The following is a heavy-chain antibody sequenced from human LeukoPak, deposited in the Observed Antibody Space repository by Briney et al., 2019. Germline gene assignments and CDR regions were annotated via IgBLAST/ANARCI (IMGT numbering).Heavy chain of an antibody. D-gene: IGHD3-10*01. Sequence: PSETLSLTCTISGGSISSGDYYWSWIRQPPGKGLEWIGYIYYSGSTYYNPSLKSRVTISVDTSENQFSLKLSSVTAADTAVYYCARVDYYGSGSYYPFDYWGQGTLVTVSS. CDR1: GGSISSGDYY. V-gene: IGHV4-30-4*01. J-gene: IGHJ4*02. CDR3: ARVDYYGSGSYYPFDY. CDR2: IYYSGST.